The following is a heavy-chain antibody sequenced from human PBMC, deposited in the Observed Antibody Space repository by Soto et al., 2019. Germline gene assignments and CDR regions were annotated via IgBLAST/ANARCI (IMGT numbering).Heavy chain of an antibody. D-gene: IGHD2-8*01. CDR1: GFTFSNAW. Sequence: EVQLVESGGGLVKPGGSLRLSCAASGFTFSNAWINWVRQAPGKGLEWVGRIKSKTDGGTTDSAEPVKGRFAISRDDSNNMVYLQMNSLKVEDTAVYYCTTASYSTIIMVRFDYWGHGTLVTVSS. J-gene: IGHJ4*01. CDR2: IKSKTDGGTT. V-gene: IGHV3-15*07. CDR3: TTASYSTIIMVRFDY.